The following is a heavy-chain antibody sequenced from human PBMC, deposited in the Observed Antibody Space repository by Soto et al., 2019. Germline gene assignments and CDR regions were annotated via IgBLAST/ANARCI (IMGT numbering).Heavy chain of an antibody. CDR3: AKDTGNFGDFDY. D-gene: IGHD3-3*01. CDR1: GVTFSSYA. J-gene: IGHJ4*02. Sequence: GSLRLSCAASGVTFSSYAMSWVRQAPGKGLEWVSAISGSGGSTYYADSVKGRFTISRDNSKNTLYLQMNSLRAEDTAVYYCAKDTGNFGDFDYWGQGTLVTVSS. V-gene: IGHV3-23*01. CDR2: ISGSGGST.